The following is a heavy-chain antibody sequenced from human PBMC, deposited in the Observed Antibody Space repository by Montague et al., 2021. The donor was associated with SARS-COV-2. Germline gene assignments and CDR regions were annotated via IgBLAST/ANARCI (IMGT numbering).Heavy chain of an antibody. CDR1: GGSVTSTTYY. CDR3: AKGSGYP. V-gene: IGHV4-31*03. D-gene: IGHD6-25*01. J-gene: IGHJ2*01. Sequence: TLSLTCTVSGGSVTSTTYYWSWFRQRPGMGLVWVGFIYSSGSTAHGPSLENRLTMSIDTSKNQFSLRLTSATAADTAVYYCAKGSGYPWGRGTRVAVSS. CDR2: IYSSGST.